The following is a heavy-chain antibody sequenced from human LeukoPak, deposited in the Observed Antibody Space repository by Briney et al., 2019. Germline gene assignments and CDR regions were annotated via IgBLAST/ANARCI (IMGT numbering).Heavy chain of an antibody. Sequence: SGTLSLTCGVSGGSISGTNWWSWVRQPPGQGLEWIGEISLRGLTNYNPSLRSRLTMSLDEAKNQVSLNLTSVTAADTAVYYCSRESGPFSPFGFWGQGTLVSVHS. CDR2: ISLRGLT. J-gene: IGHJ4*02. CDR1: GGSISGTNW. D-gene: IGHD1-26*01. V-gene: IGHV4-4*02. CDR3: SRESGPFSPFGF.